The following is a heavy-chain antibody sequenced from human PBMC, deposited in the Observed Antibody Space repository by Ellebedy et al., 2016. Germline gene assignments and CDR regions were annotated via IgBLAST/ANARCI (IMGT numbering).Heavy chain of an antibody. Sequence: ASVKVSCKASGYTFSRDAIHWVRQAPGQSLEWMGWINGGSGNTKYSEKFQGRVTITRDISASTAYMELSSLRPEDTAVYYCARGVSCTSDHCYVYWLDPWGQGSLVTVSS. CDR1: GYTFSRDA. V-gene: IGHV1-3*01. CDR2: INGGSGNT. CDR3: ARGVSCTSDHCYVYWLDP. D-gene: IGHD2-8*02. J-gene: IGHJ5*02.